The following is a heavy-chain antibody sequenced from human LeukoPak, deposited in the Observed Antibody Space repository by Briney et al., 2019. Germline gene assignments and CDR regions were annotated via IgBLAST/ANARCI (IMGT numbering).Heavy chain of an antibody. V-gene: IGHV3-23*01. CDR1: GFTFSSYG. CDR2: ISGSGGST. J-gene: IGHJ4*02. D-gene: IGHD3-10*01. Sequence: GTLRLSCAASGFTFSSYGMSWVRQAPGKGLEWVSAISGSGGSTYYADSVKGRFTISRDNLKNTVYLQMNFLRAEDTAVYYCTIYDSGNYLDYWGQGILVTVSS. CDR3: TIYDSGNYLDY.